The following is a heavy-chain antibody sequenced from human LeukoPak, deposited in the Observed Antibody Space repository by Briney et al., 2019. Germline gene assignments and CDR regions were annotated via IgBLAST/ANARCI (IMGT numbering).Heavy chain of an antibody. J-gene: IGHJ2*01. CDR2: IYYSGST. CDR3: ARLAYYDILTGHWTRYFDL. V-gene: IGHV4-39*07. CDR1: GGSISSSSYY. D-gene: IGHD3-9*01. Sequence: KPSETLSLTCTVSGGSISSSSYYWGWIRQPPGKGLEWIGSIYYSGSTYYNPSLKSRVTISVDTSKNQFSLKLSSVTAADTAVYYCARLAYYDILTGHWTRYFDLWGRGTLVTVSS.